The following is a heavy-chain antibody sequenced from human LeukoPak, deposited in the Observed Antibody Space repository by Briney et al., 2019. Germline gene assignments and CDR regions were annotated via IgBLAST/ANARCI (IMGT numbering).Heavy chain of an antibody. V-gene: IGHV1-8*03. CDR3: ASLYLNTVTTTLYYMDV. CDR1: GYTFTSYD. CDR2: MNPNSGNT. J-gene: IGHJ6*03. D-gene: IGHD4-11*01. Sequence: ASVKVSCKASGYTFTSYDINWVRQATGQGLEWMGWMNPNSGNTGYAQKFQGRVTITRNTSISTAYMELSSLRSEDTAVYYCASLYLNTVTTTLYYMDVWGKGTTVTVSS.